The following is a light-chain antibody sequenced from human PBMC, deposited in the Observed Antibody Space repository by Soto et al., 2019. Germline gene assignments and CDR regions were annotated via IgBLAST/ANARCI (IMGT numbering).Light chain of an antibody. Sequence: QSVLTQPPSASGTPGQRVTISCSGSSSNIGSNTVNWYQQLPGTAPELLIYSNNQRPSGVPDRFSGSKSGTSASLAISGLQSEDEADYYCAAWDESLNGYVFGTGTKV. J-gene: IGLJ1*01. CDR1: SSNIGSNT. CDR2: SNN. CDR3: AAWDESLNGYV. V-gene: IGLV1-44*01.